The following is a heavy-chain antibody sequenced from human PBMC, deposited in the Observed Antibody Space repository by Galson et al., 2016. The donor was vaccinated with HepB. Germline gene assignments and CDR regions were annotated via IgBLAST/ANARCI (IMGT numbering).Heavy chain of an antibody. CDR2: INSNGETT. J-gene: IGHJ6*03. V-gene: IGHV3-64D*06. Sequence: SLRLSCAASGFTFKNFAMHWVRQAPGIGLEYVAGINSNGETTSYADSVKGRFTISRDNSKYTLFLQMSSLRVADTAVYYCVKEGYWSSLYYYYNMDVWGKGTTVTVSS. CDR1: GFTFKNFA. D-gene: IGHD3-16*01. CDR3: VKEGYWSSLYYYYNMDV.